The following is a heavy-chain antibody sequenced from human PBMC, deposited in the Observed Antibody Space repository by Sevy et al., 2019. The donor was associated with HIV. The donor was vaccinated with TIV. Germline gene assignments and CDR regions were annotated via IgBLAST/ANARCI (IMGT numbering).Heavy chain of an antibody. D-gene: IGHD2-2*01. CDR3: ARLGCSSTGCYATWGGYFDY. CDR1: GGSISSSSYY. V-gene: IGHV4-39*01. CDR2: IYYSGST. J-gene: IGHJ4*02. Sequence: SETLSLTCTVSGGSISSSSYYWGWIRQPPGKGLEWIGSIYYSGSTYYNPSLKCRVTISVDTSKNQFSLKLSSVTAADTAVYYCARLGCSSTGCYATWGGYFDYWGQGTLVTVSS.